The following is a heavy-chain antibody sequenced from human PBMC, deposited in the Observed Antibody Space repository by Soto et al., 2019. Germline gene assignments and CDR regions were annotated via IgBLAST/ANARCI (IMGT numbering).Heavy chain of an antibody. D-gene: IGHD6-13*01. J-gene: IGHJ6*02. Sequence: PSETLSLTCTVSGGSISSGDYYWSWIRQPPGKGLEWIGYIYYSGSTYYNPSLKSRVTISVDTSKNQFSLKLSSVTAADTAVYYCASQYSSSWYVDVWGQGTTVTVSS. CDR3: ASQYSSSWYVDV. CDR1: GGSISSGDYY. CDR2: IYYSGST. V-gene: IGHV4-30-4*01.